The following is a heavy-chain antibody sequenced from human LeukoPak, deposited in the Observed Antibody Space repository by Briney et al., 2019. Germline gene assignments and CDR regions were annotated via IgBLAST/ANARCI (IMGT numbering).Heavy chain of an antibody. D-gene: IGHD6-13*01. CDR2: INWNGGST. V-gene: IGHV3-20*04. CDR3: ASTIGSAGTQY. CDR1: GFTFDDYG. J-gene: IGHJ4*02. Sequence: GGSLRLSCAASGFTFDDYGMSWVRQAPGKGLEWVSGINWNGGSTGYADSVKGRFTISRDNAKNSLYLQMNSLRAEDTAVYYCASTIGSAGTQYWGQGTLVTVSS.